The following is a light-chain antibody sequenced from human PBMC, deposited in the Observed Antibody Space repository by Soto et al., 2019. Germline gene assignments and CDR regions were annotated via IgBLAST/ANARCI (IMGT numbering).Light chain of an antibody. CDR1: QSISSY. CDR3: QQYNSYWT. V-gene: IGKV1-5*03. J-gene: IGKJ1*01. Sequence: DIQMTQSPSTLSVSVGDIVTITCRASQSISSYLNWYQQKPGKAPKLLIYKASILESGVPSRLSGSGSGTEFTLTISSMKPEDSATYYCQQYNSYWTFAHGTKVDIK. CDR2: KAS.